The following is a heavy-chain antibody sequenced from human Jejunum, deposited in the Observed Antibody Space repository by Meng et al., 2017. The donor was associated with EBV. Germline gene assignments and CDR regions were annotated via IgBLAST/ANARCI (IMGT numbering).Heavy chain of an antibody. D-gene: IGHD1-26*01. Sequence: QITLKESGPTLVKPTQTLTLTCTFSGFSLTTNGVGVGWICQPPGKALEWLAVIYWDDSRLYSPSLNSRLTITKDTSKSQVVLTMTDMDPVDTATYYCAHKGSGSYPLDYWGQGTLVTVSS. CDR2: IYWDDSR. J-gene: IGHJ4*02. V-gene: IGHV2-5*02. CDR3: AHKGSGSYPLDY. CDR1: GFSLTTNGVG.